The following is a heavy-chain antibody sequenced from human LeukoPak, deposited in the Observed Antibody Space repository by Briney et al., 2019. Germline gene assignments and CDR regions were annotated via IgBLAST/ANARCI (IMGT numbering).Heavy chain of an antibody. Sequence: PGGPLSLPCTASGFTFSSYDMNWLRQAPGKGREWFLYISSSDSTKYYTHSVKGRFTMSRDDAKNSVYLQMNSLRAEDTAVYYCVRTGGIAPDGYWGQGTLVTVSS. J-gene: IGHJ4*02. D-gene: IGHD6-13*01. CDR3: VRTGGIAPDGY. CDR1: GFTFSSYD. V-gene: IGHV3-48*03. CDR2: ISSSDSTK.